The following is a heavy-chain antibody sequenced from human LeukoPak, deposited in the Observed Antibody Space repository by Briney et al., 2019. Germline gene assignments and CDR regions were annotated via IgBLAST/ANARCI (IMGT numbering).Heavy chain of an antibody. D-gene: IGHD3-3*01. J-gene: IGHJ3*02. Sequence: SETLSLTCTVSGGSISSSSYYWGWIRQPPGKGLEWIGSIYYSGSTNYNPSLKSRVTISVDTSKNQFSLKLSSVTAADTAVYYCARAPGSAYYDFWSGYYSDAFDIWGQGTMVTVSS. CDR1: GGSISSSSYY. CDR3: ARAPGSAYYDFWSGYYSDAFDI. V-gene: IGHV4-39*07. CDR2: IYYSGST.